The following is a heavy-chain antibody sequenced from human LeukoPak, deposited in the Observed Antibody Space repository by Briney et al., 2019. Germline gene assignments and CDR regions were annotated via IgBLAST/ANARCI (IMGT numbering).Heavy chain of an antibody. J-gene: IGHJ3*02. Sequence: SETLSLTCTASGGSISSYYWSWIRQPPGKGLEWIGYIYYSGSTNYNPSLKSRVTISVDTSKNQFSLKLSSVTAADTAVYYCARALVVDAFDIWGQGTMVTVSS. CDR2: IYYSGST. V-gene: IGHV4-59*01. CDR1: GGSISSYY. CDR3: ARALVVDAFDI. D-gene: IGHD2-21*01.